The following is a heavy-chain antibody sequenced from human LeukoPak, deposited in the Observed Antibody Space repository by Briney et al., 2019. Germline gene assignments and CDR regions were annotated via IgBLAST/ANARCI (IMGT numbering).Heavy chain of an antibody. CDR2: ISGSSGST. D-gene: IGHD3-10*01. J-gene: IGHJ4*02. Sequence: GGSLRLSCAASGFTFSSYAMSWVRQAPGKGLEWVSAISGSSGSTFYADSVKGRFTISRDSSKNTLYLQMNSLRAEDTAVYYCAKGLSGSGSYPPDYWGQGTLVTVSS. CDR1: GFTFSSYA. V-gene: IGHV3-23*01. CDR3: AKGLSGSGSYPPDY.